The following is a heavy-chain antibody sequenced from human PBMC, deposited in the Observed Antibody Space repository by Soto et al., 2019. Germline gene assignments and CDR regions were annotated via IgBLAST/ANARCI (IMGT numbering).Heavy chain of an antibody. Sequence: QVQLQESGPGLVKPSQTLSLTCTVSGGSISSGGYYWSWIRQHPGKGLEWIGYIYYSGSTYYNPSLKSRVTISVDTSKNQSSLKLSSVTAADTAVYYCAREARSIAVAGTVVKNWFDPWGQGTLVTVSS. V-gene: IGHV4-31*03. D-gene: IGHD6-19*01. CDR1: GGSISSGGYY. CDR3: AREARSIAVAGTVVKNWFDP. CDR2: IYYSGST. J-gene: IGHJ5*02.